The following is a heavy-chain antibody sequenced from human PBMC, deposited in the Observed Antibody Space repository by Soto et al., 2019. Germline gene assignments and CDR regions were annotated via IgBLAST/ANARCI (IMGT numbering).Heavy chain of an antibody. Sequence: QVQLQESGPGRVKPSQTLSLTCTVSGASISGGDYYWTWIRQPPGKGLEWIGSIYYTGNTYSNPSLDSRLSISVDPSNNQFALRLSSVTAPATAIYYCARATYDSSTYYLDYWVQGTLVTVSS. CDR1: GASISGGDYY. V-gene: IGHV4-30-4*01. CDR3: ARATYDSSTYYLDY. J-gene: IGHJ4*02. D-gene: IGHD3-22*01. CDR2: IYYTGNT.